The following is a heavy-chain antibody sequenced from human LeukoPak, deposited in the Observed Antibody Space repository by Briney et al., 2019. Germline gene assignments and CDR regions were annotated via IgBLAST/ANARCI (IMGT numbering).Heavy chain of an antibody. J-gene: IGHJ4*02. CDR2: INHSGST. CDR1: GGSFSGYY. CDR3: AGDSGYFLFDY. Sequence: SETLSLTCAAYGGSFSGYYWSWIRQPPGKGLEWIGEINHSGSTNYNPSLKSRVTISVDTSKNQFSLKLSSVTAADTAVYYCAGDSGYFLFDYWGQGTLVTVSS. V-gene: IGHV4-34*01. D-gene: IGHD3-22*01.